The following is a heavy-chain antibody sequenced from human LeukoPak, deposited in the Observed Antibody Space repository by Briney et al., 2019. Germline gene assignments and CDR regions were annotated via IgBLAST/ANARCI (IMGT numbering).Heavy chain of an antibody. Sequence: GGSRRLSCAASGFTFSSYAMHWVRQAPGKGLEWVAVISYDGSNKYYADSVKGRFTISRDNSKNTLYLQMNSLRAEDTAVYYCARDLKLRYFDWLGGYFDYWGQGTLVTVSS. CDR1: GFTFSSYA. D-gene: IGHD3-9*01. J-gene: IGHJ4*02. V-gene: IGHV3-30*04. CDR2: ISYDGSNK. CDR3: ARDLKLRYFDWLGGYFDY.